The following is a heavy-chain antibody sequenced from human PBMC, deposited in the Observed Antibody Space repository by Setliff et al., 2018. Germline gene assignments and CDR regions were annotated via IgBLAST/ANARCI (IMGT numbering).Heavy chain of an antibody. CDR2: INPGDGST. V-gene: IGHV1-46*01. J-gene: IGHJ4*02. Sequence: ASVKVSCKASGYTFTTYYMHWVRQAPGQGLEWMGVINPGDGSTTYAQKFQGRVKMTRDTSTDTVYMQLNSLRFEDRAVYYCARENTAKNFWGEESDYWGQGTLVTVSS. CDR1: GYTFTTYY. CDR3: ARENTAKNFWGEESDY. D-gene: IGHD3-3*01.